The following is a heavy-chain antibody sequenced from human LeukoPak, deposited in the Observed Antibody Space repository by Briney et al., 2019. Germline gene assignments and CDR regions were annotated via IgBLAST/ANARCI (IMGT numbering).Heavy chain of an antibody. J-gene: IGHJ4*02. CDR1: GYTFSTCD. CDR2: MNPNSGNT. V-gene: IGHV1-8*01. Sequence: GASVKVSCKASGYTFSTCDINWVRQAIGQGLEWIGWMNPNSGNTGFAHKLQGRVTKTRDTSINTAYMELSSLRSEDTAVYYCARVLGSISHWGQGTLVTVSS. CDR3: ARVLGSISH. D-gene: IGHD1-1*01.